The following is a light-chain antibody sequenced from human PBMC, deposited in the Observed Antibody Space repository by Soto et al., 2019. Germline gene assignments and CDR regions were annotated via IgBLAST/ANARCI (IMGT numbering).Light chain of an antibody. CDR3: QQRDKWPRT. CDR2: GAS. V-gene: IGKV3-11*01. CDR1: QSVGSY. Sequence: DIVLTQSPATLSLSPGERATLSCRASQSVGSYLAWFQHKHGQAPRLLIYGASNRATDIPGRFSGRGSGTDFTLAISSLESGDSAVYYCQQRDKWPRTFGQGTKLEIK. J-gene: IGKJ2*01.